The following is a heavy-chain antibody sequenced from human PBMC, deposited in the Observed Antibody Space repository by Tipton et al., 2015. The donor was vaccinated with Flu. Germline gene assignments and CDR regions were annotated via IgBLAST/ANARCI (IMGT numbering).Heavy chain of an antibody. Sequence: TLSLTCTVSDGSINSYYWNWIRQPPGKGLEWIGYIYYSGSTNYNPSLKSRVTISVDTSKNQFSLKLSSVTAADTAVYYCARTRVSSPGAFDIWGQGTMVTVSS. CDR1: DGSINSYY. D-gene: IGHD6-13*01. CDR3: ARTRVSSPGAFDI. J-gene: IGHJ3*02. V-gene: IGHV4-59*01. CDR2: IYYSGST.